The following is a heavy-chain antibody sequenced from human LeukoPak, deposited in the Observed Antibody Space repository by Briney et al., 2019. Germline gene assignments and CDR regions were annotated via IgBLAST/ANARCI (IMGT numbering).Heavy chain of an antibody. CDR2: INHSGST. J-gene: IGHJ5*02. Sequence: SETLSLTCAVYGGSFSGYYWSWIRQPPGKGPEWIGEINHSGSTNYNPSLKSRVTISVDTSKNQFSLKLSSVTAADTAVYYCARGIRDGYKNRTAFDPWGQGTLVTVSS. D-gene: IGHD5-24*01. V-gene: IGHV4-34*01. CDR1: GGSFSGYY. CDR3: ARGIRDGYKNRTAFDP.